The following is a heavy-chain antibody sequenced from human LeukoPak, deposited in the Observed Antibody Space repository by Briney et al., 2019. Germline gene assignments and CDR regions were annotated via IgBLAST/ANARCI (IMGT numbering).Heavy chain of an antibody. CDR3: AREMSYGDCFDY. CDR2: INQDGGEK. Sequence: GGSLRLSCAASGFTFSSYAMHWVRQAPGKGLEWVAKINQDGGEKYYGDPVKGRVTISRDNAKNSLYLQMNSLRAGDTAVYYCAREMSYGDCFDYWGQGTLVTVSS. D-gene: IGHD4-17*01. J-gene: IGHJ4*02. CDR1: GFTFSSYA. V-gene: IGHV3-7*03.